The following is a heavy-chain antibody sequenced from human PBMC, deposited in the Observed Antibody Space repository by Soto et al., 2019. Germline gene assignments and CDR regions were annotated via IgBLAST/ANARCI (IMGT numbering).Heavy chain of an antibody. CDR2: ISYDGSNK. Sequence: GWSLRLSCASSVFTFISYGMQWVRQAPGKGLEWVAVISYDGSNKYYADSVKGRFTISRDNSKNTLYLQMNSLRAEDTAVYYCAKDLEWELQFSGMDVWGQGTTVTVSS. CDR1: VFTFISYG. J-gene: IGHJ6*02. V-gene: IGHV3-30*18. CDR3: AKDLEWELQFSGMDV. D-gene: IGHD1-26*01.